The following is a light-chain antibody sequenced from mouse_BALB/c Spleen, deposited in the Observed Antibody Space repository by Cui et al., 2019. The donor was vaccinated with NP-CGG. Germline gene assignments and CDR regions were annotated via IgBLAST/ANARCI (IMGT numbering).Light chain of an antibody. V-gene: IGLV1*01. Sequence: HAVVTQESALTTSPSETVTFTCRSSTGTVTTSNYANWVQEKPDHLFTGLIGGTNNRAPGVPARFSGSLIGDKAALTITGAQTEDEAIYFCALWYSNHWVFGGGTKLTVL. CDR3: ALWYSNHWV. CDR1: TGTVTTSNY. J-gene: IGLJ1*01. CDR2: GTN.